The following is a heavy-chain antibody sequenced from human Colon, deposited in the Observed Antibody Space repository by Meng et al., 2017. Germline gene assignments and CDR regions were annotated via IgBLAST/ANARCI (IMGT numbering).Heavy chain of an antibody. CDR2: LNANSGGT. Sequence: ASVKVSCKASGYTFSDHYIHWVRQAPGQGLEWMGWLNANSGGTHYAQRFQGRVTMTRDMSTSTAYMELSSLTSDDTAVFYCTRGGTYNYNGGPYYTYDSWGQGTLVTVSS. CDR3: TRGGTYNYNGGPYYTYDS. CDR1: GYTFSDHY. J-gene: IGHJ4*02. V-gene: IGHV1-2*02. D-gene: IGHD3-3*01.